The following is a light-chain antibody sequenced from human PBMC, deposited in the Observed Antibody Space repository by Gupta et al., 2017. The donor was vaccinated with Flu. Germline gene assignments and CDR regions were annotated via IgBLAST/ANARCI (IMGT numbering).Light chain of an antibody. J-gene: IGKJ5*01. CDR3: MRALQTKT. CDR1: LTLLHSNGYNY. CDR2: LGS. V-gene: IGKV2-28*01. Sequence: DIAITQSPLRLPVNSGERVSISCRSSLTLLHSNGYNYLEWYLQEPGQSPQLVIYLGSKRASGVPDRFTGRGSGTDFTLRISRGGDEDVGVYYCMRALQTKTFGHGTRLEI.